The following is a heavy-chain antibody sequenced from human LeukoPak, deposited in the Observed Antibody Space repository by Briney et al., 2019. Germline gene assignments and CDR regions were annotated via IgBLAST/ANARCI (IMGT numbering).Heavy chain of an antibody. V-gene: IGHV3-74*01. Sequence: GGSLRLSCAASGFTFSSHWMHWVRQAPGKGLEWVSRINSDGSSRRFADSVRRRVTISRDNAKNTLYLQMNSLRAEDTAVYYCARDPTTYYYIDVGGKRTTVTVPS. CDR3: ARDPTTYYYIDV. CDR1: GFTFSSHW. J-gene: IGHJ6*03. D-gene: IGHD4-11*01. CDR2: INSDGSSR.